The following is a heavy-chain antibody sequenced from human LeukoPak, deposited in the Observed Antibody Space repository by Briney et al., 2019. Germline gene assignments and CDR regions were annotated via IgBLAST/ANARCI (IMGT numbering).Heavy chain of an antibody. V-gene: IGHV3-23*01. CDR1: GFTFSSYA. CDR2: ISGSGGST. CDR3: AKDVRPTPQAYMVRGVILRPLGAFDI. J-gene: IGHJ3*02. Sequence: GGSLRLSCAASGFTFSSYAMSWVRQAPGKGLEWVSAISGSGGSTYYADSVKGRFTISRDNSKNTLYLQMNSLRAEDTAVYYCAKDVRPTPQAYMVRGVILRPLGAFDIWGQGTMVTVSS. D-gene: IGHD3-10*01.